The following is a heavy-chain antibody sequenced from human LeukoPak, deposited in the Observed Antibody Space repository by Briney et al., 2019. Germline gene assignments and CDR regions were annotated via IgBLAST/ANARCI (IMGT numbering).Heavy chain of an antibody. J-gene: IGHJ5*02. D-gene: IGHD3-22*01. CDR3: ARDQYYDSKGWFDP. CDR1: GYTFTSYG. CDR2: ISAYNGNT. Sequence: ASVKVSCKASGYTFTSYGISWVQQAPGQGLEWMGWISAYNGNTNYAQKLQGRVTMTEDTSTDTAYMELSSLRSDDTAMYYCARDQYYDSKGWFDPWGQRTLVTVSS. V-gene: IGHV1-18*01.